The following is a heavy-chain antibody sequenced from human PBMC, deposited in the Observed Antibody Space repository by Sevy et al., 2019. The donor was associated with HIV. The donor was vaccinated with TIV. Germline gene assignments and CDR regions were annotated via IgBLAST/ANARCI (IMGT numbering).Heavy chain of an antibody. CDR2: ISYDGSNK. CDR3: ARELTYYDFWSVSRYGMDV. D-gene: IGHD3-3*01. Sequence: GGSLRLSCAASGFTFSSYAMHWVRQAPGKGLEWVAVISYDGSNKYYADSVKGRFTISRDNSKNTLYLQMKSLRAEDTAVYYCARELTYYDFWSVSRYGMDVWGQGTTVTVSS. J-gene: IGHJ6*02. V-gene: IGHV3-30-3*01. CDR1: GFTFSSYA.